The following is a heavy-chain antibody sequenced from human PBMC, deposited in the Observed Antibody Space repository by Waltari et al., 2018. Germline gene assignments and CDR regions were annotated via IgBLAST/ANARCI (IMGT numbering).Heavy chain of an antibody. D-gene: IGHD3-10*01. CDR2: IYHSGST. CDR1: NYSISSGYY. CDR3: ARETRESSAFDI. Sequence: QVQLQESGPGLVKPSETLSLTCTVSNYSISSGYYWGWIRQPPGKGLEWIGNIYHSGSTYYNPSLKSRVTISVDTSKNQFSLKLNSVTAADTAVYYCARETRESSAFDIWGQGTMVTVSS. V-gene: IGHV4-38-2*02. J-gene: IGHJ3*02.